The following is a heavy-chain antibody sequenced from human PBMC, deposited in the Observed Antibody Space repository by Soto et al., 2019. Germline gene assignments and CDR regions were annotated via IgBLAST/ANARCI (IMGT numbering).Heavy chain of an antibody. CDR2: ISAYNGNT. Sequence: ASVKVSCKASGYTFTRYGISWVRQAPGQGLEWMGWISAYNGNTNYAQKLQGRVTMTTDTSTSTAYMELRSLRSDDTAVYYCASIDPYSYYYDSSGYYPFDYWGQGTLVTVSS. D-gene: IGHD3-22*01. V-gene: IGHV1-18*04. J-gene: IGHJ4*02. CDR1: GYTFTRYG. CDR3: ASIDPYSYYYDSSGYYPFDY.